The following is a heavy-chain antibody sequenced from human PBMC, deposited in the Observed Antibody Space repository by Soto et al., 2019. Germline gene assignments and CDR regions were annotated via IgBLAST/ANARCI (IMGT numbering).Heavy chain of an antibody. CDR2: IKSKTDGGTR. J-gene: IGHJ4*02. CDR3: TCLHYDILTGSKWHYFDY. V-gene: IGHV3-15*01. D-gene: IGHD3-9*01. CDR1: GFTFSDAW. Sequence: PGGSLRLSCAASGFTFSDAWMSWVRQAPGKGLEWVGRIKSKTDGGTRDYAAPVEGRVTISRDDSKNTLYLQMNSLKTEDTAVYYCTCLHYDILTGSKWHYFDYWGQGTLVTAPQ.